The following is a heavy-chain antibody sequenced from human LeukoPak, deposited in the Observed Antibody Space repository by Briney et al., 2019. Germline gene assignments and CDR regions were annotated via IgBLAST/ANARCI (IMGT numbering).Heavy chain of an antibody. CDR3: ARGQSGSYYSDYFDY. J-gene: IGHJ4*02. Sequence: PGGALRLSCAASGFTVSNNYMYWVRQAPGKGLEGVSVIYTGGGTYYTDSGKGRFTISRDNSKNTLYLQMNSLRAEDTAVYYCARGQSGSYYSDYFDYWGQGSLVTVSS. CDR1: GFTVSNNY. CDR2: IYTGGGT. V-gene: IGHV3-66*01. D-gene: IGHD3-10*01.